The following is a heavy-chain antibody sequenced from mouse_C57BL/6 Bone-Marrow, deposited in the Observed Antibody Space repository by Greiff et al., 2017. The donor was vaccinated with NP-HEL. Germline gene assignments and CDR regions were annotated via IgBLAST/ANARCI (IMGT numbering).Heavy chain of an antibody. J-gene: IGHJ2*01. V-gene: IGHV1-66*01. CDR1: GYSFTSYY. CDR3: ARGGDYDDEVYYFDY. D-gene: IGHD2-4*01. CDR2: IYPGSGNT. Sequence: LVEPGASVKISCKASGYSFTSYYIHWVKQRPGQGLEWIGWIYPGSGNTKYNEKFKGKATLTADTSSSTAYMQLSSLTSEDSAVYYCARGGDYDDEVYYFDYWGQGTTLTVSS.